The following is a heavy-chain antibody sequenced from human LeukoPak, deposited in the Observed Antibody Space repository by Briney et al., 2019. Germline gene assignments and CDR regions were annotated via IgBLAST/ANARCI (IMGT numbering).Heavy chain of an antibody. CDR1: GYTFTSYG. CDR3: ARYITMVRGVIIAWFDP. J-gene: IGHJ5*02. D-gene: IGHD3-10*01. V-gene: IGHV1-18*01. Sequence: GASVKVSCKASGYTFTSYGISWVRQAPGQGLEWMGWISAYNGNTNYAQKLQGRVTMTTDTSTSTAYMELRSLRSDDTAVYYCARYITMVRGVIIAWFDPWGQGTLVTVSS. CDR2: ISAYNGNT.